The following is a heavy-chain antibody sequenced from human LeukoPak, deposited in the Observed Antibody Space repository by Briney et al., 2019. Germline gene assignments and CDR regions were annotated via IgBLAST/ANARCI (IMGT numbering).Heavy chain of an antibody. CDR2: ISPNSGDT. J-gene: IGHJ5*02. CDR3: TRGAGSSWFDP. D-gene: IGHD3-10*01. V-gene: IGHV1-2*02. Sequence: ASVKVSCKVSGYTFSDKNIHWVRQAPGQGLEWMGWISPNSGDTKDAQNFQGRVTMTRDTSISTAYMELSSLRSDDTAVYYCTRGAGSSWFDPWGQGTLVTVSS. CDR1: GYTFSDKN.